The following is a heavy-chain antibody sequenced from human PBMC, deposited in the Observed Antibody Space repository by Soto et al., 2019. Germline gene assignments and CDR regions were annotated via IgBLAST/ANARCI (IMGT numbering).Heavy chain of an antibody. CDR1: GFSFNTYS. V-gene: IGHV3-21*01. J-gene: IGHJ4*02. CDR2: ISRSSNYI. D-gene: IGHD2-8*01. Sequence: EVQLVESGGGLVKPGGSLRLSCAASGFSFNTYSMNWVRQAPGKGLEWVSSISRSSNYIYYAESVKGRFTISRDDAKNSLYLQMNSLRAEDTALYYCARDMVRRDGPDSWGQGTLVTVSS. CDR3: ARDMVRRDGPDS.